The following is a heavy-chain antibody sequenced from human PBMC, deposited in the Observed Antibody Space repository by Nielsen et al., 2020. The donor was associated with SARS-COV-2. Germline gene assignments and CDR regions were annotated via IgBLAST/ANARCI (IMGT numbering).Heavy chain of an antibody. J-gene: IGHJ6*02. D-gene: IGHD2-2*01. CDR2: ISAYNGNT. V-gene: IGHV1-18*01. CDR3: ARGVVVPAAMSYYYYGMDV. CDR1: GFTFTSYV. Sequence: ASVKVSCKASGFTFTSYVISWVRQAPGQGLEWMGWISAYNGNTNYAQKLQGRVTMTTDTSTSTAYMDLRSLRSDDTAVYYCARGVVVPAAMSYYYYGMDVWGQGTTVTVSS.